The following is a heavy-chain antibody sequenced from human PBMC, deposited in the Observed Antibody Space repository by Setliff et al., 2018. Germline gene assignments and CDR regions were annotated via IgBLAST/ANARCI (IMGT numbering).Heavy chain of an antibody. Sequence: PGGSLRLSCAASGLSFSDTSMSWVRQAPGKGLQWVGRFRSKTDGGTTDYAAPLKGRFTISKDGSKNTLYLQMSSLKVEDTAVYYCTTGPSMVGVLGHWGRGALVTVSS. D-gene: IGHD1-26*01. CDR2: FRSKTDGGTT. CDR1: GLSFSDTS. CDR3: TTGPSMVGVLGH. J-gene: IGHJ4*02. V-gene: IGHV3-15*01.